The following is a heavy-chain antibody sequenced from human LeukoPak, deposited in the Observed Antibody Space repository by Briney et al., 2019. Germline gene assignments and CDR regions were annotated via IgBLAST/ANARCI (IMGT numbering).Heavy chain of an antibody. V-gene: IGHV4-34*01. D-gene: IGHD3-10*01. CDR3: ARGDYGSGSYYNAHFDY. CDR2: INHSGST. J-gene: IGHJ4*02. Sequence: SETLSLTCAVYGGSFSGYYWSWIRQPPGKGLEWIGEINHSGSTNYNPSPKSRVTISVDTSKNQFSLKLSSVTAADTAVYYCARGDYGSGSYYNAHFDYWGQGTLVTVSS. CDR1: GGSFSGYY.